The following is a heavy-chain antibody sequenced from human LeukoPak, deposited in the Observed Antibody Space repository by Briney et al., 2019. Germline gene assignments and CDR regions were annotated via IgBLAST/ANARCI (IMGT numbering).Heavy chain of an antibody. CDR1: GFTFSAYA. V-gene: IGHV3-23*01. D-gene: IGHD6-13*01. CDR2: ISGTGANT. Sequence: GGSLRLSCAASGFTFSAYAMSWVRQAPGKGLEWVSTISGTGANTYFADSVKGRFTISRDNSKNTLYLQMNSLRAEDTAVYYCARDSPYSISWWSVSFDYWGQGTLVTVSS. CDR3: ARDSPYSISWWSVSFDY. J-gene: IGHJ4*02.